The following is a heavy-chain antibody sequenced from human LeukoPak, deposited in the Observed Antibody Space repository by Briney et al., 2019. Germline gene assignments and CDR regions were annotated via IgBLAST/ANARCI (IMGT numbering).Heavy chain of an antibody. CDR2: IYYSGST. Sequence: ASETLSLTCTVSGGSISSSSYYWGWIRQPPGKGLEWIGSIYYSGSTYYNPSLKGRVTLSVDTSKNQFSLKLSSVTAADTAVYYCARPRITIFGVVIDALDIWGQGTMVTVSS. CDR1: GGSISSSSYY. D-gene: IGHD3-3*01. J-gene: IGHJ3*02. V-gene: IGHV4-39*01. CDR3: ARPRITIFGVVIDALDI.